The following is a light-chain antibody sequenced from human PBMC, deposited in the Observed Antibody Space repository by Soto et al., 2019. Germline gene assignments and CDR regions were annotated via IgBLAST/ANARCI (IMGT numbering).Light chain of an antibody. J-gene: IGKJ1*01. CDR2: RVS. V-gene: IGKV2-30*01. CDR3: TQGTHWPRT. Sequence: DVVLTQSPLSLPVNFGQPASISCRSSKSLVYSDGNTHLSWFHQRPGQSPRRLIYRVSSRDSGVPDRFRGSGAGTDVTLESSRVEAEDVGIYFCTQGTHWPRTFGQGTKVEVK. CDR1: KSLVYSDGNTH.